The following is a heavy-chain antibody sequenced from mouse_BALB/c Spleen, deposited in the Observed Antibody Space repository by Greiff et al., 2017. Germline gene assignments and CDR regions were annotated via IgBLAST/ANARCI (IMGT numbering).Heavy chain of an antibody. CDR1: GFSFTSYA. CDR2: IWAGGST. J-gene: IGHJ4*01. V-gene: IGHV2-9*02. Sequence: VQLVESGPGLVAPSQSLSITCTVSGFSFTSYAVHWVRQPPGKGLEWLGVIWAGGSTNYNSALMSRLSISKDNSKSQVFLKMNSLQTDDTAMYYCARDQYGGYAMDYWGQGTSVTVSS. CDR3: ARDQYGGYAMDY. D-gene: IGHD1-1*02.